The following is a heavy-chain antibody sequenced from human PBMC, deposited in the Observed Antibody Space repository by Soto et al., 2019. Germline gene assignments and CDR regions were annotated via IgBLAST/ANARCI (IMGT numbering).Heavy chain of an antibody. D-gene: IGHD6-19*01. J-gene: IGHJ4*02. CDR2: ISGNGAST. Sequence: VGSLRLSCAASGFTFINYAMTWVRQAPGEGLEWVSTISGNGASTHYADSVKGRFSISRDNSKNTLYLQMNSLRADDTAVYYCAKDYGSSRYFFDYWGQGALVTVSS. CDR3: AKDYGSSRYFFDY. V-gene: IGHV3-23*01. CDR1: GFTFINYA.